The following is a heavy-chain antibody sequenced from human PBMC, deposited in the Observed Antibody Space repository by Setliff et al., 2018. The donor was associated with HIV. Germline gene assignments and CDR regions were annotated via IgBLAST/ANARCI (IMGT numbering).Heavy chain of an antibody. CDR2: INTETGTP. D-gene: IGHD4-17*01. Sequence: ASVKVSCKASGYTFTTFGLSWVRQAPGQGLEWMGWINTETGTPMYAQGFTGRFVFSLDTSISTAYLQIDSLNAEDTAVYYCARYGSDWFFDLWGRGTRVTVS. CDR1: GYTFTTFG. CDR3: ARYGSDWFFDL. V-gene: IGHV7-4-1*01. J-gene: IGHJ2*01.